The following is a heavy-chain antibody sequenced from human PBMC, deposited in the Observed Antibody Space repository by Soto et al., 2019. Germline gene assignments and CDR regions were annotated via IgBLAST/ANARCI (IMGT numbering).Heavy chain of an antibody. CDR3: ARVVVAATLNWFDP. V-gene: IGHV4-30-2*01. D-gene: IGHD2-15*01. J-gene: IGHJ5*02. CDR1: GGSISSGGYS. CDR2: IYHSGST. Sequence: QLQLQESGSGLVKPSQTLSLTCAVSGGSISSGGYSWSWIRQPPGKGLEWIGYIYHSGSTYYNPSLKSRVTISEDRSKNQFSLKLSTVTDAYTAVYYCARVVVAATLNWFDPWGQGTLVTVSS.